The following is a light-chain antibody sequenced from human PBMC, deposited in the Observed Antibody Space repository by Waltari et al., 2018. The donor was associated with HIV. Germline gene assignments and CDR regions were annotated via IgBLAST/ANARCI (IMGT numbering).Light chain of an antibody. Sequence: EILMTQSPATLSVPPAERVTLSCRASQSISSDLAWYRQKPGQAPRLLTYNASTRATGLPARFSGSGSGTEFTLTISSLQSEDFAFYYCQQYNNWPPWTFGQGTKVEIK. V-gene: IGKV3-15*01. CDR3: QQYNNWPPWT. CDR1: QSISSD. J-gene: IGKJ1*01. CDR2: NAS.